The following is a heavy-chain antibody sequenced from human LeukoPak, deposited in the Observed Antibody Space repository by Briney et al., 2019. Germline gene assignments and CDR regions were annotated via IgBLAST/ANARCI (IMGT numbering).Heavy chain of an antibody. D-gene: IGHD3-22*01. CDR3: ASRLVVIMGSAFDI. J-gene: IGHJ3*02. CDR2: ISPSGGST. Sequence: ASVKVSCKAFGYTFTSNYMHWVRQAPGQGPEWMGVISPSGGSTTYAQKFQGRVTLTRDMSTSTDYLELSSLRSEDTAVYYCASRLVVIMGSAFDIWGQGTMVTVSS. CDR1: GYTFTSNY. V-gene: IGHV1-46*01.